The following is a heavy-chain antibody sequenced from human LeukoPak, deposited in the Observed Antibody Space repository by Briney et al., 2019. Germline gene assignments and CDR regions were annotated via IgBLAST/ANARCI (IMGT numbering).Heavy chain of an antibody. D-gene: IGHD3-22*01. V-gene: IGHV4-34*01. J-gene: IGHJ5*02. CDR1: GVSFSGYY. CDR2: INHSGST. Sequence: SETLSLTCAVYGVSFSGYYWSWIRQPPGKGLEWIGEINHSGSTNYNPSLKSRVTISVDTSKNQFSLKLSSVTAADTAVYYCARGQVDRAYYYDSSGYYWFDPWGQGTLVTVSS. CDR3: ARGQVDRAYYYDSSGYYWFDP.